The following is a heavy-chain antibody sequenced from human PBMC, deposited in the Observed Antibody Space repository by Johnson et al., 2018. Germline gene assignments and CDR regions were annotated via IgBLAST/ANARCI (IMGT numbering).Heavy chain of an antibody. CDR3: AGDAWDSSSWYSSQHYYYYGMDV. D-gene: IGHD6-13*01. V-gene: IGHV1-8*01. J-gene: IGHJ6*02. Sequence: QVQLVQSGAEVKKPGASVKVSCKASGYTFTTYDINWVRQATGQGLEWMGWMNPNSGNTGYAQKFQGRVTMTRNTSISTAYMELGSLRSEDTAGYYCAGDAWDSSSWYSSQHYYYYGMDVWGQGTTVTVSS. CDR1: GYTFTTYD. CDR2: MNPNSGNT.